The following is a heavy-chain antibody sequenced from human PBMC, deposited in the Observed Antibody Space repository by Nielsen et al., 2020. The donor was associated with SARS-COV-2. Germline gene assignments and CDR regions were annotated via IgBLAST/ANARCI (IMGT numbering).Heavy chain of an antibody. V-gene: IGHV5-51*01. D-gene: IGHD5-24*01. J-gene: IGHJ4*02. CDR3: ARLEGRDGYTSY. CDR1: GYNFNTYW. Sequence: GESLKISCQGSGYNFNTYWIAWVRQMPGKGLEFMGIIYPGDSDTRYSPSFQGQVTISADKSISTAYLQWSSLKASDTAMYYCARLEGRDGYTSYWGQGTLVTVSS. CDR2: IYPGDSDT.